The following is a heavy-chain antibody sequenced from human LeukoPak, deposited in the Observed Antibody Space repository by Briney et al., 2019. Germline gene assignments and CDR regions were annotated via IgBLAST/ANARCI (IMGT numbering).Heavy chain of an antibody. Sequence: SETLSLTCAVYGGSFSGYYWSWIRQPPGKGLEWIGEINHSGSTNYNPSLKSRVTISVDTSKNQFSLKLSSVTAADTAVYYCARGLRITGTRFDYWGQGTLVTVSS. D-gene: IGHD1-7*01. V-gene: IGHV4-34*01. CDR1: GGSFSGYY. CDR2: INHSGST. CDR3: ARGLRITGTRFDY. J-gene: IGHJ4*02.